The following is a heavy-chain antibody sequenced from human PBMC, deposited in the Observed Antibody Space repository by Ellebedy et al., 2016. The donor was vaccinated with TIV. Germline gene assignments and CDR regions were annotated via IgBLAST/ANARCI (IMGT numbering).Heavy chain of an antibody. J-gene: IGHJ5*02. CDR1: GGSINISNFY. D-gene: IGHD3-3*01. CDR2: VYYSGNT. CDR3: ARHDSWNYDFWSDESNWFNP. Sequence: SETLSLXCTISGGSINISNFYWAWIRQPPGKGLEWLGSVYYSGNTYYNPSLKSRVTIYVDSHNNQFSLKLTSVTAADMALYFFARHDSWNYDFWSDESNWFNPWGQGSLVTVSS. V-gene: IGHV4-39*01.